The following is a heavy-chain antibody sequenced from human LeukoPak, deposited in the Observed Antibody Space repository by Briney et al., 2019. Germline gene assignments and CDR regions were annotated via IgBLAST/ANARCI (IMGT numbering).Heavy chain of an antibody. V-gene: IGHV3-23*01. Sequence: PGGSLRLSCAASGFTFSRYAMHWVRQAPGKGLEWVSAISGSGGSTYYADYVKGRFTISRDNSKNTIYLQLNSLRAEDTAVYYCAKDQAYSSSYYGGYFHYWGQGTLVTVSS. CDR1: GFTFSRYA. J-gene: IGHJ4*02. CDR3: AKDQAYSSSYYGGYFHY. CDR2: ISGSGGST. D-gene: IGHD6-13*01.